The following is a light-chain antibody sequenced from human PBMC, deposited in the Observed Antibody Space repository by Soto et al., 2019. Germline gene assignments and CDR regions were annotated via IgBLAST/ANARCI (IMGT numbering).Light chain of an antibody. J-gene: IGKJ4*01. CDR3: QQYGSSPLT. V-gene: IGKV3-20*01. CDR2: GAS. CDR1: QSVRSSY. Sequence: EIVLTQSPGTLSLSPGERATLSCRASQSVRSSYLAWYQQKPGQAPRLLIYGASSRTTDFADRFSGSGSGTDFTLTISRLEPEGFAVYYCQQYGSSPLTFGGGTKVEIK.